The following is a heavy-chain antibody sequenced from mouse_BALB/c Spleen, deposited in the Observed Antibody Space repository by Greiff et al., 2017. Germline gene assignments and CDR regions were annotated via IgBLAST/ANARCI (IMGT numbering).Heavy chain of an antibody. V-gene: IGHV14-3*02. Sequence: EVQLQQSGAELVKPGASVKLSCTASGFNIKDTYMHWVKQRPEQGLEWIGRIDPANGNTIYDPKFQGKASITADTSSNTAYLQLSSLTSEDTAVYYCARGAGSPYYYAMDYWGQGTSVTVSS. J-gene: IGHJ4*01. D-gene: IGHD3-3*01. CDR3: ARGAGSPYYYAMDY. CDR1: GFNIKDTY. CDR2: IDPANGNT.